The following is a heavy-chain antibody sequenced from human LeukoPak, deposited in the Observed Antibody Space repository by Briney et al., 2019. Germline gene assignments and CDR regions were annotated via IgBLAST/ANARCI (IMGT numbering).Heavy chain of an antibody. CDR1: GFTFSSYG. V-gene: IGHV3-30*18. Sequence: GGSLRLSCAASGFTFSSYGIHWVRQAPGKGLEWVAVISYDGSSKYYAGSLKGQFTISRDNSKNTLYLQVNSLGAEDTAVYYCAKDLRYYDSSGYWAFDYWGQGTLVTVSS. D-gene: IGHD3-22*01. CDR2: ISYDGSSK. J-gene: IGHJ4*02. CDR3: AKDLRYYDSSGYWAFDY.